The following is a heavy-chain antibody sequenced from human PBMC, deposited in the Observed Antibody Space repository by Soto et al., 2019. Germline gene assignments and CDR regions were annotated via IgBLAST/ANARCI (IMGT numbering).Heavy chain of an antibody. CDR3: ERGINGTY. CDR2: IYYSGST. D-gene: IGHD1-20*01. Sequence: TLSLTCTVSGGSISSYYWSWIRQPPGKGLEWIGYIYYSGSTNYNPSLKSRVTISVDTSKNQFSLKLSSVTAADTAVYYCERGINGTYWGQGTLVTVSS. J-gene: IGHJ4*02. V-gene: IGHV4-59*01. CDR1: GGSISSYY.